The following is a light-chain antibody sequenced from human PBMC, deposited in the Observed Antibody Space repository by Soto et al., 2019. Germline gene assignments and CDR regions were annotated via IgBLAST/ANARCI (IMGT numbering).Light chain of an antibody. CDR2: GAS. Sequence: EIGLTQSPGSLSVSPGEGATHACRASQSVGRNNLAWYQQNPGQAPRLLIYGASSRATGIPDRFIGSVSGTDFTLTISRLEPEDFAVYYCQQYADSLLTFGGGTKVETK. J-gene: IGKJ4*01. CDR1: QSVGRNN. V-gene: IGKV3-20*01. CDR3: QQYADSLLT.